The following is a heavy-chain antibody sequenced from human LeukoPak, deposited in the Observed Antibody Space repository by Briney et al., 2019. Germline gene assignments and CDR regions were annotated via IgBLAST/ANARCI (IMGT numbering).Heavy chain of an antibody. J-gene: IGHJ4*02. Sequence: GGSLRLSCAASGFTFSSYSMNWVRQAPGKGLEWVAVISYDGSNKYYADSVKGRFTISRDNSKNTLYLQMNSLRAEDTAVYYCARDLVDTATYWGQGTLVTVSS. CDR1: GFTFSSYS. CDR2: ISYDGSNK. CDR3: ARDLVDTATY. V-gene: IGHV3-30*03. D-gene: IGHD5-18*01.